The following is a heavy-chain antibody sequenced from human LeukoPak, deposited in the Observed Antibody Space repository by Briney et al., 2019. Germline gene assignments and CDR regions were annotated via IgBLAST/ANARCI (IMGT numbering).Heavy chain of an antibody. V-gene: IGHV4-59*01. CDR3: ARGTWSRASDS. J-gene: IGHJ3*02. CDR1: LGSTTSYY. D-gene: IGHD1-1*01. Sequence: SETLSLTCTVSLGSTTSYYWNWIRQPPGKGLECIGSIQYSGSTYYNPSLNSRVAISLDTSKNQLSLNLTSVTAADTAVYYCARGTWSRASDSWGQGTMVTVSS. CDR2: IQYSGST.